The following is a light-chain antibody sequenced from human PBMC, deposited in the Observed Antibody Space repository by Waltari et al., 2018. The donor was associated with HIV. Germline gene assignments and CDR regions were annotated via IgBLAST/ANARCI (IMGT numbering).Light chain of an antibody. Sequence: QSVLTQPPSASGTPGQRVTISCSGSSSNIGSNYVYWYQQLPGTAPTLLIYTNNQRPSGVPDRFSGSKSGTSASLAISGLRSEDEADYYCAAWDDSLWVFGGGTKLTVL. CDR2: TNN. CDR3: AAWDDSLWV. CDR1: SSNIGSNY. V-gene: IGLV1-47*01. J-gene: IGLJ3*02.